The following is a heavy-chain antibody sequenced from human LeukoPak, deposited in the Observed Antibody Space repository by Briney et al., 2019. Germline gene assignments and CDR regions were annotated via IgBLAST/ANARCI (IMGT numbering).Heavy chain of an antibody. D-gene: IGHD6-6*01. Sequence: ASVKVSCKTSGFPFTGYYFHWMRQAPGQGLEWLGWINPINGDTSYAQNFQGRVTMTSDTSISTAYVELSRLRSDDTAVYYCARASRWLGSSSDSWGQGTLVTVSS. V-gene: IGHV1-2*02. CDR2: INPINGDT. CDR3: ARASRWLGSSSDS. J-gene: IGHJ4*02. CDR1: GFPFTGYY.